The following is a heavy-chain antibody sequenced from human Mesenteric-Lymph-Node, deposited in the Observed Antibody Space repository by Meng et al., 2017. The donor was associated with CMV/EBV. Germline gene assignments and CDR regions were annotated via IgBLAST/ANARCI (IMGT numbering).Heavy chain of an antibody. CDR2: IYYSGST. V-gene: IGHV4-59*01. D-gene: IGHD3-22*01. CDR1: GDSISSYY. CDR3: ARVLREDYDSSGYYPD. J-gene: IGHJ4*02. Sequence: SETLSPTCTVSGDSISSYYWSWIRQPPGKGLEWIGYIYYSGSTDYNPSLMSRVTISVDTSKNQFSLKLSSVTAADTAVYYCARVLREDYDSSGYYPDWGQGTLVNVSS.